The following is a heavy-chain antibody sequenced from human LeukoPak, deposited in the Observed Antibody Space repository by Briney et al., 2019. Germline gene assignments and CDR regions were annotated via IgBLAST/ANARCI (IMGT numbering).Heavy chain of an antibody. V-gene: IGHV4-4*09. D-gene: IGHD2-2*01. CDR3: ARGPLGYCCSTSCYWYAFDI. J-gene: IGHJ3*02. CDR2: IYTSGST. Sequence: SETLSLTCTVSGGSISSYYWSWIRQPPGKGLEWIGYIYTSGSTNYNPSLKSRVTISVDTSKNQFSLKLSSVTAADTAVYYCARGPLGYCCSTSCYWYAFDIWGQGTMVTVSS. CDR1: GGSISSYY.